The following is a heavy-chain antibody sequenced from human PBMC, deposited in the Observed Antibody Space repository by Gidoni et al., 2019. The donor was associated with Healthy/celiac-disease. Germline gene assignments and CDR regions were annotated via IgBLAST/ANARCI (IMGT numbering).Heavy chain of an antibody. V-gene: IGHV4-34*01. CDR2: ITHSGST. D-gene: IGHD3-16*02. Sequence: QVQLQQWCAGLLKPSETLSLPCAVYGGSFSGYYWSWIRQPPGKGLEWIGEITHSGSTNYNPSLKSRVTISVDTSKNQFSLKLSSVTAADTAVYYCNVWGSYRLARRDYWGQGTLVTVSS. CDR1: GGSFSGYY. CDR3: NVWGSYRLARRDY. J-gene: IGHJ4*02.